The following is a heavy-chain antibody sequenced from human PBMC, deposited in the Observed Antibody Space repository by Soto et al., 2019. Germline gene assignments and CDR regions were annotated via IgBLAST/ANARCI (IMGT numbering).Heavy chain of an antibody. V-gene: IGHV4-30-4*01. CDR1: GGSISSGDYY. D-gene: IGHD3-3*01. CDR2: IYYSGST. CDR3: ARDRYDFWSGYNYSSYYYGMDV. Sequence: SETLSLTCTVSGGSISSGDYYWSWIRQPPGKGLEWIGYIYYSGSTYYNPSLESRVTISVDTSKNQFSLKLSSVTAADTAVYYCARDRYDFWSGYNYSSYYYGMDVWGQGTTVTVYS. J-gene: IGHJ6*02.